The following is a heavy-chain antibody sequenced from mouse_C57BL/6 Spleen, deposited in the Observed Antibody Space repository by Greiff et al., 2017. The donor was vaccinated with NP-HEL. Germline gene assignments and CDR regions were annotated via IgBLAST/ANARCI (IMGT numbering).Heavy chain of an antibody. Sequence: EVKLVESEGGLVQPGSSMKLSCTASGFTFSDYYMAWVRQVPEKGLEWVANINYDGSSTYYLDSLKSRFIISRDNAKNILYLQMSSLKSEDTATYYCARDQDGNFAYWGQGTLVTVSA. J-gene: IGHJ3*01. CDR1: GFTFSDYY. CDR3: ARDQDGNFAY. CDR2: INYDGSST. V-gene: IGHV5-16*01. D-gene: IGHD2-1*01.